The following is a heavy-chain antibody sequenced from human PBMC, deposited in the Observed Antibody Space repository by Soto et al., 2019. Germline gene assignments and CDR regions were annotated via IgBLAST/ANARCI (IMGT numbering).Heavy chain of an antibody. CDR3: ASDVSKYYHFWSHPRFDP. D-gene: IGHD3-3*01. Sequence: ASVKVSCEASFYTFTSYGISWVRQAPGQGLEWMGWISAYNGNTNYAQKLQGRVTMTTDTSTSTAYMELRSLRPDDTAVYYCASDVSKYYHFWSHPRFDPRGQGTLVTVSS. CDR2: ISAYNGNT. CDR1: FYTFTSYG. J-gene: IGHJ5*02. V-gene: IGHV1-18*04.